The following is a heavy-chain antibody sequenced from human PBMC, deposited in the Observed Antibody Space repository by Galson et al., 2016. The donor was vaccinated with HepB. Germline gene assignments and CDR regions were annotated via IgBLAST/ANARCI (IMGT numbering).Heavy chain of an antibody. V-gene: IGHV5-10-1*01. J-gene: IGHJ4*02. Sequence: QSGAEVKKPGESLRISCKGSGYSFTSYWISWVRQMPGKGLEWIGRIDPSDSYTTSSPAFQGHVTLSADKSLSTAYLQWSSLKASDTAMYYCAGGHYGSGSFYLFDSWGQGTLVTVSS. CDR2: IDPSDSYT. CDR1: GYSFTSYW. D-gene: IGHD3-10*01. CDR3: AGGHYGSGSFYLFDS.